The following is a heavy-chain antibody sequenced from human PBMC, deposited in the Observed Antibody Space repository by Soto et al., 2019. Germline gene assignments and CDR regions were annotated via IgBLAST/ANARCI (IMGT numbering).Heavy chain of an antibody. J-gene: IGHJ6*02. CDR3: ARAKGMEENYYYYGLDI. CDR1: GYTFTSYG. D-gene: IGHD1-1*01. V-gene: IGHV1-3*01. Sequence: ASVKVSCKASGYTFTSYGISWVRQAPGQSLEWMGWINGGTGQTKFSQRFQDRITITRDTSASTAYMELSSLRSEDTAVYYCARAKGMEENYYYYGLDIWGQGTTVTVSS. CDR2: INGGTGQT.